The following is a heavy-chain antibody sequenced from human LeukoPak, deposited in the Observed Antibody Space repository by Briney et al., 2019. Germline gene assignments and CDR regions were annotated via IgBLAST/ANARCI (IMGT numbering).Heavy chain of an antibody. J-gene: IGHJ4*02. Sequence: SGGSLRLSCAASGFTFSSYAMSWVRQAPGKGLEWVSAISGSGGSTYYADSVKGRFTISRDNSKNTLYLQMNSLRAEDTAVYYCAKTSGSYDYYLDYWGQGTLVTVSS. D-gene: IGHD1-26*01. V-gene: IGHV3-23*01. CDR3: AKTSGSYDYYLDY. CDR2: ISGSGGST. CDR1: GFTFSSYA.